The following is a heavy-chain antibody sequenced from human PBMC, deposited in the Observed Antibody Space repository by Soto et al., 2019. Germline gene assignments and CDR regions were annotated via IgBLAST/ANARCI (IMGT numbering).Heavy chain of an antibody. V-gene: IGHV1-3*01. D-gene: IGHD6-19*01. CDR2: INAGNGKT. CDR1: GYTFVSYV. Sequence: GASVKVSCKASGYTFVSYVIHWVRQAPGQRLEWMGWINAGNGKTKYSQKFQGRVTITRDTSASTAYMELSSLRSEDTAVYYCALLSVAGTEILTALYWGQGIRVTVSS. J-gene: IGHJ4*02. CDR3: ALLSVAGTEILTALY.